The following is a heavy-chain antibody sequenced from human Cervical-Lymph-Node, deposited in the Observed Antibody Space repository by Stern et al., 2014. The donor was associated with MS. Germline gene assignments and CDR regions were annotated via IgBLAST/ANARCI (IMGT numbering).Heavy chain of an antibody. D-gene: IGHD3-22*01. V-gene: IGHV1-46*01. CDR3: TRGFFHYDSSPERD. Sequence: QVQLVQSGAEVKKPGASVKVSCKASGYTFTSYFIHWVREAPGQGLEWLGLINPSTETATYAQRFQGRVTVTSDTSTSTVYMQLSSLRSDDTAVYYCTRGFFHYDSSPERDWGQGTLVTVS. CDR1: GYTFTSYF. CDR2: INPSTETA. J-gene: IGHJ4*02.